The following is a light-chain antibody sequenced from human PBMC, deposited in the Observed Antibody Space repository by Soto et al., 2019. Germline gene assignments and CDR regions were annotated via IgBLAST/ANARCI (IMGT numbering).Light chain of an antibody. Sequence: QSVLTQPRSVSGSPGQSVTISCTGTSSDIGGFNYVSWYQHHPGKAPKLMIYDVSKRPSGVPIRFSGSKSGNRASLTISGLQAEDEADYYCYSYAGSSTFVFGGGTKVTVL. J-gene: IGLJ2*01. V-gene: IGLV2-11*01. CDR3: YSYAGSSTFV. CDR1: SSDIGGFNY. CDR2: DVS.